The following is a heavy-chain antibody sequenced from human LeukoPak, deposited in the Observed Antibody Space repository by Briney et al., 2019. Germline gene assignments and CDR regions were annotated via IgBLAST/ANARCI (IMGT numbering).Heavy chain of an antibody. CDR1: GFTFSSYE. Sequence: GGSLRLSCAASGFTFSSYEMNWVRQAPGKGLEWVSIISSSSSYIYYADSVKGRFTISRDNAKNALYLQMNSLRVKDTAVYYCARDGRCGGDCYASWGQGTLVTVSS. D-gene: IGHD2-21*02. J-gene: IGHJ4*02. CDR2: ISSSSSYI. CDR3: ARDGRCGGDCYAS. V-gene: IGHV3-21*01.